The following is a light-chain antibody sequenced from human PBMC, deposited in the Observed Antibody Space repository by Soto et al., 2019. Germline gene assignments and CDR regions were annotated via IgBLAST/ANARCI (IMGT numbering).Light chain of an antibody. Sequence: DIQMTQSPSTLSASVGDRVTIICRASQSISSWLAWYQQKPGKAPKLLISKASNLDSGVPSRFSGSGSETEFKLTISRLQPEDFATYYCQQYNSFIWTFGRGTKVDIK. CDR3: QQYNSFIWT. J-gene: IGKJ1*01. CDR1: QSISSW. CDR2: KAS. V-gene: IGKV1-5*03.